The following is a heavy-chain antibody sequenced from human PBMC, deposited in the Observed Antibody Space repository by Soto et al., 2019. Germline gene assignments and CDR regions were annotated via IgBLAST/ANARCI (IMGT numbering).Heavy chain of an antibody. Sequence: HGESLKISCKGSGYSFTSYWISWVRQMPGKGLEWMGRIDPSDSYTNYSPSFQGHVTISADKSISTAYLQWSSLKASDTAMYYCARRYVGYYYYGMDVWGQGTTVTVSS. V-gene: IGHV5-10-1*01. CDR2: IDPSDSYT. D-gene: IGHD5-12*01. J-gene: IGHJ6*02. CDR3: ARRYVGYYYYGMDV. CDR1: GYSFTSYW.